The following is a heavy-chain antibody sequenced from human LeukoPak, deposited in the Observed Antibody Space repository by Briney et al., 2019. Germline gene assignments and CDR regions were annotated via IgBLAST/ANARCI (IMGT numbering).Heavy chain of an antibody. CDR2: INSAGNNI. CDR3: ATSRVFDY. CDR1: GFTFSSYA. J-gene: IGHJ4*02. V-gene: IGHV3-23*03. Sequence: GGSLRLSCAASGFTFSSYAMSWVRQAPGKGLEWLSFINSAGNNIYYADSVKGRFTISRDNSKETLYLEMNSLRVEDTAIYYCATSRVFDYWGQGTLVAVSS.